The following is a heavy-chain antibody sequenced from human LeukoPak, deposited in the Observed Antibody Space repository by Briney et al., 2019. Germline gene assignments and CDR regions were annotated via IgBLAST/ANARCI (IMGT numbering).Heavy chain of an antibody. Sequence: SETLSLTCTVSGGSISSGGYYWSWIRQHPGKGLEWIGYIYYSGSTYYNPSLKSRVTISVDTSKNQFSLKLSSVTAADTAVYYCARGQQLSNWFDPWGQGTLVTVSS. CDR3: ARGQQLSNWFDP. CDR1: GGSISSGGYY. CDR2: IYYSGST. J-gene: IGHJ5*02. D-gene: IGHD6-13*01. V-gene: IGHV4-31*03.